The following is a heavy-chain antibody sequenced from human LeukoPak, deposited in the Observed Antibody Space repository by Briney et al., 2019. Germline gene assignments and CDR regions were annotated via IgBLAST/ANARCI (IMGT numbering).Heavy chain of an antibody. CDR1: GFTFSSYG. CDR2: IRYDGSNK. J-gene: IGHJ4*02. CDR3: AKDLRKAAALDY. D-gene: IGHD6-13*01. Sequence: GSLRLSCAASGFTFSSYGMHWVRQAPGKGLEWVAFIRYDGSNKYYADSVKGRFTISRDNSKNTLYLQMNSLRAEDTAVYYCAKDLRKAAALDYWGQGTLVTVSS. V-gene: IGHV3-30*02.